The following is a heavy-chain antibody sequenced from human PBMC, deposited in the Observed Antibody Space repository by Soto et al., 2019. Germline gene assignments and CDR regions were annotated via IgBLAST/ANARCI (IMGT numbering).Heavy chain of an antibody. CDR2: IYYSGST. CDR3: ARDRPGPYDSSGYYRRWFDP. J-gene: IGHJ5*02. CDR1: GGSISSYY. D-gene: IGHD3-22*01. V-gene: IGHV4-59*01. Sequence: SETLSLTCTVSGGSISSYYWSWIRQPPGKGLEWIGYIYYSGSTNYNPSLKSRVTISVDTSKNQFSLKLSSVTAADTAVYYCARDRPGPYDSSGYYRRWFDPWGQGTLVTAPQ.